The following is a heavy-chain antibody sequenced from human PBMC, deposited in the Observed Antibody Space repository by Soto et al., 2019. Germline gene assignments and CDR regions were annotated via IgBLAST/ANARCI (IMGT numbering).Heavy chain of an antibody. D-gene: IGHD2-15*01. CDR1: GFTFSNYA. CDR2: ISGRGGNT. Sequence: SLRLSCAASGFTFSNYAMSWVRQAPGKGLEWVSTISGRGGNTYYADSVKGRFTISRDNSRNTLYLQMDSLRVEDSAVYSCAKAGCSGGTCYLYYFDYWGQGALVPVSS. J-gene: IGHJ4*02. V-gene: IGHV3-23*01. CDR3: AKAGCSGGTCYLYYFDY.